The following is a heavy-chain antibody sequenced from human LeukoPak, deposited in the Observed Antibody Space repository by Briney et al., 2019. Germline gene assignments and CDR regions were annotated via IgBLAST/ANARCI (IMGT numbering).Heavy chain of an antibody. V-gene: IGHV4-38-2*02. D-gene: IGHD2-15*01. CDR1: GYSISSGYY. J-gene: IGHJ5*02. CDR3: ARVKVVVAANGWFDP. CDR2: IYHSGST. Sequence: PSETLSLTCTVSGYSISSGYYWGWIRQPPGKGLEWIGSIYHSGSTYYNPSLKSRVTISVDTSKNQFSLKLSSVTAADTAVYYCARVKVVVAANGWFDPWGQGTLATVSS.